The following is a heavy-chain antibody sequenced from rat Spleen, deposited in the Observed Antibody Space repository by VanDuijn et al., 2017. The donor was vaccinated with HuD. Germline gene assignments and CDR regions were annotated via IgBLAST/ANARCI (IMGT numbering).Heavy chain of an antibody. V-gene: IGHV5-7*01. CDR1: GFTFNNYD. CDR2: ISYDGSST. CDR3: ARAPIRGTGDYFDY. J-gene: IGHJ2*01. Sequence: EVQLVESGGGLVQPGGSLKLSCAASGFTFNNYDMAWVRQDPTKGLEWVAFISYDGSSTYYRDSVKGRFTISRDNAQNTLYLQMSKLGSEDTAIYYCARAPIRGTGDYFDYWGQGVMVTVSS. D-gene: IGHD4-3*01.